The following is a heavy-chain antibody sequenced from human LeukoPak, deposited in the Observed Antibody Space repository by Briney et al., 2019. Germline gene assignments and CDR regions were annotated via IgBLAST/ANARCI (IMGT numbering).Heavy chain of an antibody. V-gene: IGHV3-23*01. J-gene: IGHJ6*03. CDR3: ARGHDSSGYTWGDYYYYMDV. CDR2: ISDSGGDI. D-gene: IGHD3-22*01. CDR1: GFTFSSYP. Sequence: PGGSLRLSCAASGFTFSSYPMSWVRQTPGKGLEWVSAISDSGGDIYYADSVKGRFTISRDNSKNTLYLQMNSLRAEDTAVYYCARGHDSSGYTWGDYYYYMDVWGKGTTVTVSS.